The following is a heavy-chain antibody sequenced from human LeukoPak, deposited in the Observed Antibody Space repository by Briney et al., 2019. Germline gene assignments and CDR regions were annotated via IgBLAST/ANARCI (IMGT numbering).Heavy chain of an antibody. J-gene: IGHJ3*02. D-gene: IGHD3-16*01. Sequence: ASVKVSCKVSGYTFTDYYMHWVQQAPGKGLEWMGLVDPEDGETIYAEKFQGRVTITADTSTDTAYMELSSLRSEDTAVYYCATYDRDAFDIWGQGTMATVSS. CDR1: GYTFTDYY. CDR2: VDPEDGET. CDR3: ATYDRDAFDI. V-gene: IGHV1-69-2*01.